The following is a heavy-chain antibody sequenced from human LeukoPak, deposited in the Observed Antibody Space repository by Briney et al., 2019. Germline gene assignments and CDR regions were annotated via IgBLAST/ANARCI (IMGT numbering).Heavy chain of an antibody. V-gene: IGHV3-7*01. J-gene: IGHJ4*02. CDR2: IKQDGSEK. D-gene: IGHD6-13*01. Sequence: GGSLRLSCAASGFTFSSSWMSWVRQAPGKGLEWVANIKQDGSEKYYVDSVKGRFTISRDNAKNSLYLQMNCLRAEGTAVYYCAREYERSWWGIDAGGMFDYWGQGTLVTVSS. CDR1: GFTFSSSW. CDR3: AREYERSWWGIDAGGMFDY.